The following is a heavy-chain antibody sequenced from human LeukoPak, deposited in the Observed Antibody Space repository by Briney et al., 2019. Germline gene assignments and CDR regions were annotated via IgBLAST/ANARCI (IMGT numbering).Heavy chain of an antibody. CDR2: MRYDGSNR. CDR3: ARGATDTTRWFDP. Sequence: PGGSLRLSCAASGFTFSSYGMHWVRQAPGKGLEWVAFMRYDGSNRNYADSVKGRFTISRDNAKNSLYLQMNGLRAEDTAAYYCARGATDTTRWFDPWGQGTLVTVSS. D-gene: IGHD1-7*01. CDR1: GFTFSSYG. J-gene: IGHJ5*02. V-gene: IGHV3-30*02.